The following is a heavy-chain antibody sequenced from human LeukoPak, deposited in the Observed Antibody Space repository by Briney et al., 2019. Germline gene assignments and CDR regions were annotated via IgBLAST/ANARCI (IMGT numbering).Heavy chain of an antibody. J-gene: IGHJ5*02. CDR1: GYTFTSYG. Sequence: ASVKVSCKASGYTFTSYGISWVRQAPGQGLEWMGWISAYNGNTNYAQKLQGRVTMTTDTSTSTAYMELRSLRSDDTAVYYCARHEVVPAAMEGFDPWGQGTLVTVSS. V-gene: IGHV1-18*01. CDR2: ISAYNGNT. D-gene: IGHD2-2*01. CDR3: ARHEVVPAAMEGFDP.